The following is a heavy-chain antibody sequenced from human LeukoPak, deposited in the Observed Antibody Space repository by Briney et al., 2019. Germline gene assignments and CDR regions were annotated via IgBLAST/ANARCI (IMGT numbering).Heavy chain of an antibody. Sequence: SETLSLTCSVSGGPITVYHWIWIRQPPGKGLEFIGYIHYTGSTNYNSSLTSRISISTDTSKNQFSLKMTSVTAADTAVYYCARDREYLKYWYFDLWGRGTLVTVSS. D-gene: IGHD2/OR15-2a*01. CDR2: IHYTGST. V-gene: IGHV4-59*01. CDR1: GGPITVYH. J-gene: IGHJ2*01. CDR3: ARDREYLKYWYFDL.